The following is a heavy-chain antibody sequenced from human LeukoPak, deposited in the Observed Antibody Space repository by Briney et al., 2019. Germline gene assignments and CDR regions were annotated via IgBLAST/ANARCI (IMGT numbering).Heavy chain of an antibody. CDR2: IYSGGST. J-gene: IGHJ6*02. V-gene: IGHV3-53*01. Sequence: GGSLRLSCAASGFTVSSNYMSWVRQAPGKGLEWVSVIYSGGSTYYADSVKGRFTISRDNSKNTLYLQMNSLRAEDTAVYYCARDPFYSSSQGGMEVWGQGTTVTVSS. CDR3: ARDPFYSSSQGGMEV. D-gene: IGHD6-6*01. CDR1: GFTVSSNY.